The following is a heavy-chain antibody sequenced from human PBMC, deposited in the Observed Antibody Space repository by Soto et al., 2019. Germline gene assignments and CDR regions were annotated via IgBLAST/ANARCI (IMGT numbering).Heavy chain of an antibody. CDR3: AKALRSSTNCCYGMDV. V-gene: IGHV3-23*01. CDR1: GFSFSTYA. J-gene: IGHJ6*02. CDR2: ISATGGST. D-gene: IGHD1-26*01. Sequence: ESGGGLVQPGGSLRLSCAASGFSFSTYAMSWVRQAPGKGLEWVSVISATGGSTFYADAVKGRFTVSRDNSRNTLYLQMISLRGEDTAVYYCAKALRSSTNCCYGMDVLGQGTTVTVSS.